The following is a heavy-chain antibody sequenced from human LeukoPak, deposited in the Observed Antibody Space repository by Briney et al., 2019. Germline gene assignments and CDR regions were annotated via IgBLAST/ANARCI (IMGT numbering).Heavy chain of an antibody. CDR2: ISYDGSNK. V-gene: IGHV3-30*03. CDR3: ARDYSGSYYVLDS. Sequence: PGGSLRLSCAASGFTFSNYGMHWVRQAPGKGLEWVAVISYDGSNKYYADSVKGRFTISRDNSKNTLYLQMNSLRAEDTAVYYCARDYSGSYYVLDSWGQGTLVTVSS. D-gene: IGHD1-26*01. J-gene: IGHJ4*02. CDR1: GFTFSNYG.